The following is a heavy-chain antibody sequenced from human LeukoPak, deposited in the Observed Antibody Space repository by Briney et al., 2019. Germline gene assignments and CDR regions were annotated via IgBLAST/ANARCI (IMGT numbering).Heavy chain of an antibody. CDR1: GGSISSYY. CDR2: IYYSGST. V-gene: IGHV4-59*01. Sequence: SETLSLTCTVSGGSISSYYWSWIRQPPGKGLEWIGYIYYSGSTNYNPSLKSRVTISVDTSKNQFSLKLSSVTAADTAVYYCARGNTVTKVPSWWFDPWGQGTLVTVSS. CDR3: ARGNTVTKVPSWWFDP. D-gene: IGHD4-17*01. J-gene: IGHJ5*02.